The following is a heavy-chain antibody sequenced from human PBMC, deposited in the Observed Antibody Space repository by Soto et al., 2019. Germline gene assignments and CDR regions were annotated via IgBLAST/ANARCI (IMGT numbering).Heavy chain of an antibody. J-gene: IGHJ4*02. CDR3: VKDRFVDY. CDR1: GFTFSNSY. Sequence: GGSLRLSCSVFGFTFSNSYMHWVRQTPEKGLQYVSSISENGDITYYPDSVKGRFTISRDNSKSTVYLQMSSLRIEDTGVYYCVKDRFVDYWGQGVLVTVSS. V-gene: IGHV3-64D*06. CDR2: ISENGDIT.